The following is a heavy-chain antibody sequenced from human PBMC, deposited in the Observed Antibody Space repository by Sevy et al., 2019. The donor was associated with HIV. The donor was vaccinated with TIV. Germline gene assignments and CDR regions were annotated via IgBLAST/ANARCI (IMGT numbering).Heavy chain of an antibody. CDR2: IKQDAGPK. D-gene: IGHD1-7*01. Sequence: GGSLRLSCAASGFTFSKYWMGWVRQAPGKGLEWVANIKQDAGPKYYVDSVKGRFTISRDNAKNSLYLQMNSLSAEDTAVYFCARDDGNYYFHYWGQGTLVTVSS. CDR1: GFTFSKYW. V-gene: IGHV3-7*01. J-gene: IGHJ4*02. CDR3: ARDDGNYYFHY.